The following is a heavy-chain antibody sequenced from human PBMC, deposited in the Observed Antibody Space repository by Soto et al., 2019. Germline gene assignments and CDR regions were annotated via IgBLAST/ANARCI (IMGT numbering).Heavy chain of an antibody. CDR3: ARHRGVVVVAASEPNYYYYYYMDV. CDR2: IYYSGGT. V-gene: IGHV4-39*01. CDR1: GGSISSSSYY. D-gene: IGHD2-15*01. Sequence: SETLSLTCTVSGGSISSSSYYWGWIRQPPGKGLEWIGSIYYSGGTYYNPSLKSRVTISVDTSKNQFSLKLSSVTAADTAVYYCARHRGVVVVAASEPNYYYYYYMDVWGKGTTVTVSS. J-gene: IGHJ6*03.